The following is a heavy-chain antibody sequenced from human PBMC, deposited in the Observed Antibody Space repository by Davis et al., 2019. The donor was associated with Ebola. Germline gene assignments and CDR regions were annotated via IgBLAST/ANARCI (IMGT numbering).Heavy chain of an antibody. CDR3: AKSIVGTFGFDY. CDR1: GFTFGDYA. Sequence: GGSLRLSCTTSGFTFGDYAMTWVRQAPGKGLEWVASISGSGTYTYYADSVKGRFTISRDNAKNSLSLQLNSRRAEDTAVYYCAKSIVGTFGFDYWGQGTLVTVSS. J-gene: IGHJ4*02. CDR2: ISGSGTYT. D-gene: IGHD3-16*01. V-gene: IGHV3-21*06.